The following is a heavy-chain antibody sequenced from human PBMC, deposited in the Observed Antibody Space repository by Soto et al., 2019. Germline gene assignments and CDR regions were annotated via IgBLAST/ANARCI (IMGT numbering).Heavy chain of an antibody. Sequence: GGSLRLSCAASGFTFSSYGMHWVRQAPGKGLEWVAVISYDGSDKDYADSVKGRFTISRDNSRNTLFLQMNSLRAEDTAVYFCARDYYKYYDSSGYYRSPAYWGQGTLVTVSS. CDR2: ISYDGSDK. CDR1: GFTFSSYG. CDR3: ARDYYKYYDSSGYYRSPAY. D-gene: IGHD3-22*01. V-gene: IGHV3-30*03. J-gene: IGHJ4*02.